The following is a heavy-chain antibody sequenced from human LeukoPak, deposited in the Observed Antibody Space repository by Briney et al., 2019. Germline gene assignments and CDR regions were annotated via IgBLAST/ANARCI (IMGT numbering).Heavy chain of an antibody. Sequence: GGSLRLSCAASGFTFSDYYMSWIRQAPGKGLEWGSYISSSGSTIYYADSVKGRFTISSDNAKNSLYLQMNSLRAEDTAVYYCARDSGYFDWLWYFDYWGQGTLDTVSS. CDR3: ARDSGYFDWLWYFDY. J-gene: IGHJ4*02. D-gene: IGHD3-9*01. CDR1: GFTFSDYY. V-gene: IGHV3-11*04. CDR2: ISSSGSTI.